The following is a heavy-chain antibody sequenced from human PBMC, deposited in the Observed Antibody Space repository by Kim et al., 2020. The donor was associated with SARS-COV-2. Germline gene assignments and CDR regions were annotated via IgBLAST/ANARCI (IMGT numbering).Heavy chain of an antibody. V-gene: IGHV4-34*01. J-gene: IGHJ6*02. CDR2: INHSGST. Sequence: SETLSLTCAVYGGSFSGYYWSWIRQPPGKGLEWIGEINHSGSTNYNPSLKSRVTISVDTSKNQFSLKLSSVTAADTPVYYCARDRPSYYDILTGPKYYYGMDVWGQGTTVTVSS. CDR1: GGSFSGYY. CDR3: ARDRPSYYDILTGPKYYYGMDV. D-gene: IGHD3-9*01.